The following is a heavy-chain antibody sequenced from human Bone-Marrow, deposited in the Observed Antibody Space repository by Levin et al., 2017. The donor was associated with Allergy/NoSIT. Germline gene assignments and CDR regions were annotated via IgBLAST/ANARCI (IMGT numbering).Heavy chain of an antibody. CDR1: GFIVSDSA. CDR2: TRSKANNYAT. D-gene: IGHD6-19*01. CDR3: TRGDSSGPKD. J-gene: IGHJ4*02. V-gene: IGHV3-73*01. Sequence: PGESLKISCAASGFIVSDSALHWVRLASGKGLEWIGRTRSKANNYATAYIASVKGRFIISRDESKQTVYLQMNSLKTEDSAVYFCTRGDSSGPKDWGQGTLVTVSS.